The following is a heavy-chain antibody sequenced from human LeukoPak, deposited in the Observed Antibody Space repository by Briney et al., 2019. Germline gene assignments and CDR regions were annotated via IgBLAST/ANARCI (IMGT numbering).Heavy chain of an antibody. Sequence: GGSPRLSCAASGFTFSSYGIHWVRQAPGKGLEWVAVISYDGRNKYYADSVKGRFTISRDNSKNTLYLQMSSLRAEDAAVYYCAKDFRDGYNRPSYYFGYWGQGTLVSVSS. CDR1: GFTFSSYG. CDR2: ISYDGRNK. D-gene: IGHD5-24*01. V-gene: IGHV3-30*18. J-gene: IGHJ4*02. CDR3: AKDFRDGYNRPSYYFGY.